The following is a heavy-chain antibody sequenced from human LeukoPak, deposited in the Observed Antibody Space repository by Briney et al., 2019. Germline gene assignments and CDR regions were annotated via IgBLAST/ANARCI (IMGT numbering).Heavy chain of an antibody. D-gene: IGHD5-18*01. V-gene: IGHV3-23*01. CDR2: ISGSGGST. CDR1: GFTFSSYA. CDR3: ARRGYNYAFDY. Sequence: GGSLRLSCAASGFTFSSYAMSWVRQAPGKGLEWVSTISGSGGSTYYADSVKGRFTISRDNSKNTLYLQMSSLRAEDTAVYYCARRGYNYAFDYWGQGALVAVSS. J-gene: IGHJ4*02.